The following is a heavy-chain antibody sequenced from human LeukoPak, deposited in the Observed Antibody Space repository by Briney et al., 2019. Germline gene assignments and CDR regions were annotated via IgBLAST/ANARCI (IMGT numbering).Heavy chain of an antibody. V-gene: IGHV3-23*01. J-gene: IGHJ4*02. D-gene: IGHD5-18*01. CDR3: AKRGRIDTAMAQYYFDH. CDR2: ISHSGGTT. CDR1: GFTFSSYA. Sequence: GGSLRLSCGASGFTFSSYAISWVRQAPGKGLEWVSVISHSGGTTYYADSVKGRFTISRDNSKNTLYLQMNSLRAEDTAVYYCAKRGRIDTAMAQYYFDHWGQGTLVTVSS.